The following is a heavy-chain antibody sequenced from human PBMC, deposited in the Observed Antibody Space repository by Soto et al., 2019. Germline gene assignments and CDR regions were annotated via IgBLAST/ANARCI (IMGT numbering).Heavy chain of an antibody. J-gene: IGHJ6*02. CDR3: ARAIHPFDFWTRLHYYYYGMDV. V-gene: IGHV1-69*13. Sequence: SVKVSCKASGGTFSSYAISWVRQAPGQGLEWMGGIIPIFGTANYAQKFQGRVTITADESTSTAYMELSSLRSEDTAVYYCARAIHPFDFWTRLHYYYYGMDVWGQGTTVTVS. CDR1: GGTFSSYA. CDR2: IIPIFGTA. D-gene: IGHD3-3*01.